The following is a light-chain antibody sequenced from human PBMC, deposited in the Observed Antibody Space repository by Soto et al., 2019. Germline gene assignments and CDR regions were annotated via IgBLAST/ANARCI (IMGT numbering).Light chain of an antibody. CDR2: SDD. CDR1: SSNIGSYP. J-gene: IGLJ1*01. Sequence: QAVVTQSPSASGTPGQRVTISCYGSSSNIGSYPVYWYQQLPGTAPKLLINSDDQRPSGVPDRFSASKSGTSASLAISGLRSEDEADYYCAAWDASLSGHVFGAGTKVTVL. CDR3: AAWDASLSGHV. V-gene: IGLV1-47*02.